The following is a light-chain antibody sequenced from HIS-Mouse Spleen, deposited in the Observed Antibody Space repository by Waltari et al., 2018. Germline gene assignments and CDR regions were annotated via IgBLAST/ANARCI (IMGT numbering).Light chain of an antibody. J-gene: IGLJ2*01. V-gene: IGLV3-25*03. CDR1: ALPKQY. CDR3: QSADSSGTYQDVV. CDR2: KDS. Sequence: SYELTQPPSVSVSPGQTARITCSVDALPKQYASWYQQKPGQAPVLVISKDSEGPSGIPGRFSGSSSGTTVTLTISGVQAEDEADYYCQSADSSGTYQDVVFGGGTKLTVL.